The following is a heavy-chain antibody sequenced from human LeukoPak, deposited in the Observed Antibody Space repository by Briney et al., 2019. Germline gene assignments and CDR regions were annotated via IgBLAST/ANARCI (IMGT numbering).Heavy chain of an antibody. CDR3: ARAYRGYYGSGSYYNDALDI. D-gene: IGHD3-10*01. CDR2: IGTAGDT. CDR1: GFAFSSYD. Sequence: PGGSLRLSCAASGFAFSSYDMHWVRQATGKGLEWVSAIGTAGDTYYPGSVKGRFTISRENAKNSLYLQMNSLRAGDTAVYYCARAYRGYYGSGSYYNDALDIWGQGTMVTVSS. V-gene: IGHV3-13*04. J-gene: IGHJ3*02.